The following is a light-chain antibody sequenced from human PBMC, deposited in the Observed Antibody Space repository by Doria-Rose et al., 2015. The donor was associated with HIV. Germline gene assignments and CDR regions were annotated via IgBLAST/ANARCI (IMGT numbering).Light chain of an antibody. Sequence: TQSPGTLSLSQGERATLSCRASQSVSSSYLAWYQRKPGQAPRLLIYGASSRATGIPDRFGGSGAGTDFTLTISRLEPEDFAVYYCQQYGTSLSITFGQGTRLEIK. J-gene: IGKJ5*01. CDR2: GAS. V-gene: IGKV3-20*01. CDR1: QSVSSSY. CDR3: QQYGTSLSIT.